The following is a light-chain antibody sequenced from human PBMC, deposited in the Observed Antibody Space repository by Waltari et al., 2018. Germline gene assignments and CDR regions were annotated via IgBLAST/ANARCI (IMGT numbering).Light chain of an antibody. CDR2: DAS. CDR1: QSVSSY. CDR3: QQRSTSLWT. V-gene: IGKV3-11*01. Sequence: EIVLTQSPATLSLSPGESATLSCRASQSVSSYLAWYQQKPGQAPRLLIYDASNRATGIPARFSGSGSGTDFTLTISSLEPEDFAVYYCQQRSTSLWTFGPGTKVDIK. J-gene: IGKJ3*01.